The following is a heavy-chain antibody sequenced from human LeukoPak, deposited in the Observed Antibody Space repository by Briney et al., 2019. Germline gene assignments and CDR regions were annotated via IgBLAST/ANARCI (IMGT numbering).Heavy chain of an antibody. J-gene: IGHJ5*02. V-gene: IGHV3-9*01. D-gene: IGHD1-7*01. CDR1: GFTFDDYA. CDR2: ISWNSGSI. CDR3: AKDISHNWNYGSWFDP. Sequence: SLRLSCAASGFTFDDYAMHWVRKAPGKGLEWVSGISWNSGSIGYADSVKGRFTISRDNAKNSLYLQMNSLRAEDTALYYCAKDISHNWNYGSWFDPWGQGTLVTVSS.